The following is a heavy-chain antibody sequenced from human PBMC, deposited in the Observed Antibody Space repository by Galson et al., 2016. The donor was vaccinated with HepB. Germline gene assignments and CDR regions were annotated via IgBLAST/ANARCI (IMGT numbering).Heavy chain of an antibody. V-gene: IGHV3-30*12. D-gene: IGHD3-16*01. CDR2: FSYDGINR. CDR3: AIPLGGAPSH. J-gene: IGHJ4*02. CDR1: GFTFANTG. Sequence: SLRLSCAASGFTFANTGMHWVRQAPGKGLEWVAVFSYDGINRYYSDSVRGRFTISKDISKNTLYLQMNSLRVDDTAVYYCAIPLGGAPSHWGQGTLVSVSS.